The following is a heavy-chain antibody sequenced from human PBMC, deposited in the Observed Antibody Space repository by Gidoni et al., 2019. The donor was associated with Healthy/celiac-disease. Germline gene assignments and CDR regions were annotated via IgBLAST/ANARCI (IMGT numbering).Heavy chain of an antibody. CDR1: GFTFSSHA. CDR3: VKDLVGADFWSGLDI. D-gene: IGHD3-3*01. J-gene: IGHJ3*02. Sequence: EVQLVESGGGLVQPGGSMRLSCSASGFTFSSHAMHWFRQAPGKGLEYVSRSSSNGGSTYYADSVKGRFTISRDNSKNTLYLQMSSLRAEDTAVYYCVKDLVGADFWSGLDIWGQGTMVTVSS. V-gene: IGHV3-64D*08. CDR2: SSSNGGST.